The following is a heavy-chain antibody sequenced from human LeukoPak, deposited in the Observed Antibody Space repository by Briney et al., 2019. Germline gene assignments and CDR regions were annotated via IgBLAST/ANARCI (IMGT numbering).Heavy chain of an antibody. CDR3: AREGGSGSYYNIYYFDY. J-gene: IGHJ4*02. Sequence: PGRALRLSCAASGFTFSSYGMHWVRQAPGKGLEGVAVIWYDGSNKYYADSVKGRFTISRDNSKNTLYLQMNSLRAEDTAVYYCAREGGSGSYYNIYYFDYWGQGTLVTVSS. V-gene: IGHV3-33*01. CDR2: IWYDGSNK. D-gene: IGHD3-10*01. CDR1: GFTFSSYG.